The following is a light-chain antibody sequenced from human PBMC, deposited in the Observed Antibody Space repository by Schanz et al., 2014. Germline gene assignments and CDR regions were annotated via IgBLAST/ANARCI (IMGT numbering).Light chain of an antibody. Sequence: DIQMTQSPSSLSASVGARVTITCRARQIIDNYLSWFQQKPGKAPTLLIYAASTLQSGVPSRFSGGGSGTDFTLTISSLQPEDFATYYCQQGYDTPVWTFGQGTKVEVK. CDR2: AAS. CDR1: QIIDNY. V-gene: IGKV1-39*01. CDR3: QQGYDTPVWT. J-gene: IGKJ1*01.